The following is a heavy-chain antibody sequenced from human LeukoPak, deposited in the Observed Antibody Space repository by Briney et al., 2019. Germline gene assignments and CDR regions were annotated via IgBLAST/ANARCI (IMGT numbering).Heavy chain of an antibody. CDR1: YY. J-gene: IGHJ3*02. CDR2: IYYSGST. D-gene: IGHD3-10*01. CDR3: ARLYGSGSYSGDDAFDI. Sequence: YYWSWIRQPPGKGLEWIGYIYYSGSTNYNPSLKSRVTISVDTSKNQFSLKLSSVTAADTAVYYCARLYGSGSYSGDDAFDIWGQGTMVTVSS. V-gene: IGHV4-59*01.